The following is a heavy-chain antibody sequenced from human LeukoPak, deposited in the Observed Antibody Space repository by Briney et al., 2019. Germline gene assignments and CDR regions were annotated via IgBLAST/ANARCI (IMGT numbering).Heavy chain of an antibody. V-gene: IGHV3-74*01. CDR1: GFTLSTYW. CDR2: INSDGSSI. CDR3: AKDYGYSSSWYDY. J-gene: IGHJ4*02. D-gene: IGHD6-13*01. Sequence: GGSLRLSCTTSGFTLSTYWMHWVRRAPGKGLVWISRINSDGSSISYADSVKGRFTISRDNAKKTLYLQMNSLRPEDTALYYCAKDYGYSSSWYDYWGQGTLVTVSS.